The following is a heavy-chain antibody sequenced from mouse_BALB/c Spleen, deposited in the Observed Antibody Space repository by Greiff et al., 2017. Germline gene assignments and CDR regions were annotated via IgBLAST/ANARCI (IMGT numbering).Heavy chain of an antibody. CDR3: ARLRRDAMDY. V-gene: IGHV14-3*02. D-gene: IGHD2-12*01. CDR2: IDPANGNT. CDR1: GFNIKDTY. J-gene: IGHJ4*01. Sequence: EVQLQQSGVELVKPGASVKLSCTASGFNIKDTYMHWVKQRPEQGLEWIGRIDPANGNTKYDPKFQGKATITADTSSNTAYLQLSSLTSEDTAVYYCARLRRDAMDYWGQGTSVTVSS.